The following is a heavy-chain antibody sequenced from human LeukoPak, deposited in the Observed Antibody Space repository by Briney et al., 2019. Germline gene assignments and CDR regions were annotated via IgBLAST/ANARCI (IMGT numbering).Heavy chain of an antibody. CDR2: INPNSGGT. D-gene: IGHD3-3*01. J-gene: IGHJ4*02. CDR1: GYTFTGYY. Sequence: ASVKVSCKASGYTFTGYYMHWVRQAPGQGLEWMGWINPNSGGTNYAQKFQGRVTMTRDTSISTAYMELSRLRSDDTAVYYCARPKNKRRSLEWLLFDYWGQGTLVTASS. V-gene: IGHV1-2*02. CDR3: ARPKNKRRSLEWLLFDY.